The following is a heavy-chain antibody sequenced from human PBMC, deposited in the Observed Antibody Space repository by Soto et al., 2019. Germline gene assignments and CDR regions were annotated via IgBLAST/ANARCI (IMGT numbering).Heavy chain of an antibody. CDR3: ARTDYYYDSSGYYNPLIY. V-gene: IGHV4-59*12. CDR1: GGSISSYY. CDR2: IYYSGST. D-gene: IGHD3-22*01. Sequence: SETLSLTCTVSGGSISSYYWSWIRQPPGKGLEWIGYIYYSGSTYYNPSLKSRVTISVDTSKNQFSLKLSSVTAADTAVYYCARTDYYYDSSGYYNPLIYWGQGTLVTVSS. J-gene: IGHJ4*02.